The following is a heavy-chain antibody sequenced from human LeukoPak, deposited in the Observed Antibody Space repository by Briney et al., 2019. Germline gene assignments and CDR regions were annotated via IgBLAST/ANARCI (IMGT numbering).Heavy chain of an antibody. CDR3: ARNGYYDSSGYYSD. D-gene: IGHD3-22*01. V-gene: IGHV1-18*01. Sequence: ASVTVSCKASGYTFTSYGISWVRQAPGQGLEWMGWISAYNGNTNYAQKLQGRVTMTTDTSTSTAYMELRSLRSDDTAVYYCARNGYYDSSGYYSDWGQGTLVTVSS. CDR2: ISAYNGNT. J-gene: IGHJ4*02. CDR1: GYTFTSYG.